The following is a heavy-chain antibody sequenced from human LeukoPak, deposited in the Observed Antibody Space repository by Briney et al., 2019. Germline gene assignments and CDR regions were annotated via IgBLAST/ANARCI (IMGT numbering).Heavy chain of an antibody. J-gene: IGHJ4*02. CDR3: AKDPPGIAAASFFDY. CDR2: ISSSSSYI. D-gene: IGHD6-13*01. V-gene: IGHV3-21*04. CDR1: GFTFSSYS. Sequence: GGSLRLSCAASGFTFSSYSMNWVRQAPGKGLEWVSSISSSSSYIYYADSVKGRFTISRDNAKNSLYLQMNSLRAEDTAVYYCAKDPPGIAAASFFDYWGQGTLVTVSS.